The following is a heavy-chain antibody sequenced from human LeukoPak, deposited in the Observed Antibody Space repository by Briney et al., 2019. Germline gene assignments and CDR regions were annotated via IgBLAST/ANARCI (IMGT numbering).Heavy chain of an antibody. CDR1: GFTFSSYN. CDR3: ARGFYGGNAFAFDI. V-gene: IGHV3-21*01. CDR2: ISSRSNYI. J-gene: IGHJ3*02. Sequence: GGSLRLSCAASGFTFSSYNMNWVRQAPGKGLEWVSSISSRSNYIYPADSPKGRFTISRDNAKNSLYLQMNSLRAEDTAMYYCARGFYGGNAFAFDIWGQGTMVTVSS. D-gene: IGHD4-23*01.